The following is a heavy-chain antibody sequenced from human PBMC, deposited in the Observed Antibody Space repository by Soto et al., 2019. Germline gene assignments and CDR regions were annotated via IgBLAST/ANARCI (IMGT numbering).Heavy chain of an antibody. CDR3: AKPTVTTGSGEFQH. V-gene: IGHV3-74*01. CDR2: INNDGSGT. D-gene: IGHD4-17*01. Sequence: GVSRRLACAVSGVSCTNYWMHWVRQAPGKGLVWVSRINNDGSGTSYADSVKGRFTISRDNSKNTLYLQMNSLRAEDTAVYYCAKPTVTTGSGEFQHWGQGTLVTVSS. J-gene: IGHJ1*01. CDR1: GVSCTNYW.